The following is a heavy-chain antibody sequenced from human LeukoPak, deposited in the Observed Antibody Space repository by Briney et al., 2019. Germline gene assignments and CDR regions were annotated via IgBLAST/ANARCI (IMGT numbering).Heavy chain of an antibody. D-gene: IGHD3-9*01. CDR1: GFTFSGYA. J-gene: IGHJ4*02. Sequence: GGSLRLSCAASGFTFSGYAMSWVRQAPGKGLEWVSAISGSGGSTYYADSVKGRFTISRDNSKNTLYLQMNSLRAEDTAVYYCAKDQGSAVLYYDILTGYSLAGYYFDYWGQGTLVTVSS. CDR2: ISGSGGST. V-gene: IGHV3-23*01. CDR3: AKDQGSAVLYYDILTGYSLAGYYFDY.